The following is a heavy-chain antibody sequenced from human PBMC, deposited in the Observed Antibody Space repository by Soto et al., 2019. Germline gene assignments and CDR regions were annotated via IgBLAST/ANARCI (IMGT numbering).Heavy chain of an antibody. Sequence: EVQLVESGGGLVQPGGSLRLSCAASGFTFSIFWMSWVRQAPGKGLEWVAKIKPDGSEKYYVDSVKGRFTISRDNAKKSLYLQMDSLRAEDTAVYYCARGINSAYWGQGTLVTVSS. CDR2: IKPDGSEK. CDR1: GFTFSIFW. CDR3: ARGINSAY. D-gene: IGHD1-20*01. V-gene: IGHV3-7*01. J-gene: IGHJ4*02.